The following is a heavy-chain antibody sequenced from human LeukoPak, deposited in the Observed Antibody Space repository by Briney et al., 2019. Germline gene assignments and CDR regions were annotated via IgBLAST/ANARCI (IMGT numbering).Heavy chain of an antibody. J-gene: IGHJ4*02. V-gene: IGHV3-21*01. CDR2: ISRSSSYI. CDR1: GFTFINYS. CDR3: ARESEYSSNAFDY. Sequence: GGSLRLSCAASGFTFINYSMNWVRQAPGKGLEWVSSISRSSSYIYYADSVKGRFTTSRDNAKNSLYLQMNSLRAEDTAVYYCARESEYSSNAFDYWGQGTLVTVSS. D-gene: IGHD6-6*01.